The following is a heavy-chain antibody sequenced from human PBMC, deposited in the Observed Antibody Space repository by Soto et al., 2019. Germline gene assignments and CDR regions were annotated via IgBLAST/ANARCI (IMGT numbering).Heavy chain of an antibody. CDR2: IWYDGSNK. Sequence: QVQLVESGGGVVQPGRSLRLSCAASGFTFSSYGMHWVRQAPGKGLEWVAVIWYDGSNKYYADSVKGRFTISRDNSKNTLYLQMNSLRAEDTAVYYCARDYYGSWSYEYGMDVWGQGTTVTVSS. D-gene: IGHD3-10*01. CDR1: GFTFSSYG. J-gene: IGHJ6*02. CDR3: ARDYYGSWSYEYGMDV. V-gene: IGHV3-33*01.